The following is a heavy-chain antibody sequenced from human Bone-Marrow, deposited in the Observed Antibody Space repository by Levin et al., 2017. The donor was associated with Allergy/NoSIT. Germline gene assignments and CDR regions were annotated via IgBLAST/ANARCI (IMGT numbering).Heavy chain of an antibody. CDR3: ARGGCKDYYYYYYMDV. V-gene: IGHV3-7*04. Sequence: LTCAASGFTFSSYWMSWVRQAPGKGLEWVANIKQDGSEKYYVDSVKGRFTISRDNAKNSLYLQMNSLRAEDTAVYYCARGGCKDYYYYYYMDVWGKGTTVTVSS. D-gene: IGHD2-15*01. J-gene: IGHJ6*03. CDR1: GFTFSSYW. CDR2: IKQDGSEK.